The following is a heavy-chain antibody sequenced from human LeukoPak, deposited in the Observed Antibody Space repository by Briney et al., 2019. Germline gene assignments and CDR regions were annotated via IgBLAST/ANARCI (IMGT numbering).Heavy chain of an antibody. D-gene: IGHD1-14*01. CDR1: GFTFRDYW. J-gene: IGHJ4*02. CDR3: ARRNLFDY. Sequence: AGSLRFSCVASGFTFRDYWMTWVRQAPGKGLECVDNIKYDCSDKYYVDSVKGRFTISRDNAKNSVYLQMNSLRVEDTAVYYCARRNLFDYWGQGTVVTVSS. V-gene: IGHV3-7*01. CDR2: IKYDCSDK.